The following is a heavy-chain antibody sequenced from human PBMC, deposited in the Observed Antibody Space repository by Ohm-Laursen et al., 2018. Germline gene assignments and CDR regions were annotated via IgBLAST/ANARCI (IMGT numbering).Heavy chain of an antibody. J-gene: IGHJ4*02. CDR2: INPSGGST. Sequence: SVKVSCNASGYTFTSYYMHWVRQAPGQGLEWMGIINPSGGSTSYAQKFQGRVTMTRDTSTSTVYMELSSLRSEDTAVYYCARVTSSGYHFDYWGQGTLVTVSS. D-gene: IGHD3-22*01. CDR3: ARVTSSGYHFDY. CDR1: GYTFTSYY. V-gene: IGHV1-46*01.